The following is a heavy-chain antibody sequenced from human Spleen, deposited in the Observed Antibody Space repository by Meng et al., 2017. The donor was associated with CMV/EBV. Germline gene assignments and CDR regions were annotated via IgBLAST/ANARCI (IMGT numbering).Heavy chain of an antibody. D-gene: IGHD3-9*01. V-gene: IGHV4-61*01. J-gene: IGHJ6*02. CDR3: ARDYYDILTGYYRGCPDV. Sequence: SETLSLTCTVSGGSISSSSYYWGWVRQPPGKGLEWIGYIYYRGSTNYNPSLKSRITISVDTSRNQFSLKVTSVIAADTAVYYCARDYYDILTGYYRGCPDVWGQGTTVTVSS. CDR2: IYYRGST. CDR1: GGSISSSSYY.